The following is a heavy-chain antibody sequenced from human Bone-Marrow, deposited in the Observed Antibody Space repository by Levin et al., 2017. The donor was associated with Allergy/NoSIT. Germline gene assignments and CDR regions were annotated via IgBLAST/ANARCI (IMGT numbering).Heavy chain of an antibody. CDR3: ASIMDASGTKRGSDY. Sequence: GESLKISCQGSGYSFTTYWIGWVRQMPGKGLEWMGVIYPGDSETKISPSFQGQVAISVDKSINTAYLQWSSLKASDSAMYYCASIMDASGTKRGSDYWGQGTLVTVSS. CDR2: IYPGDSET. V-gene: IGHV5-51*01. D-gene: IGHD3-10*01. J-gene: IGHJ4*02. CDR1: GYSFTTYW.